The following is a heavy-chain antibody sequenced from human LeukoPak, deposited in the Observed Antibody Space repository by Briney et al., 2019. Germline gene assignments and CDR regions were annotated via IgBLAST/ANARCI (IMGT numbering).Heavy chain of an antibody. CDR2: INPSGGST. V-gene: IGHV1-46*01. Sequence: ASVKVSCKASGYTFTSYYMHWVRQAPGQGLEWMGIINPSGGSTSYAQKFQGRVTMTWDTSTSTVYMELSSLRSEDTAVYYCAREPPGRALDYWGQGTLVTVSS. CDR1: GYTFTSYY. D-gene: IGHD3-10*01. CDR3: AREPPGRALDY. J-gene: IGHJ4*02.